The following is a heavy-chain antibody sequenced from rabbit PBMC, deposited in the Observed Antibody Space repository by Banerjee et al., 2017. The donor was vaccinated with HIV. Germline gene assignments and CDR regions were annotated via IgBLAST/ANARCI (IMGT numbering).Heavy chain of an antibody. CDR3: ARRQINGWYHNL. J-gene: IGHJ4*01. CDR2: INIVTGKS. Sequence: QSLEESGGDLVKPGASLTLTCTASGVSFSSNHYMCWVRQAPGKGLEWIACINIVTGKSVYANWAEGRFIMSRTSSTTVTLQMTSLTAADTATYFCARRQINGWYHNLWGPGTLVTVS. D-gene: IGHD6-1*01. V-gene: IGHV1S40*01. CDR1: GVSFSSNHY.